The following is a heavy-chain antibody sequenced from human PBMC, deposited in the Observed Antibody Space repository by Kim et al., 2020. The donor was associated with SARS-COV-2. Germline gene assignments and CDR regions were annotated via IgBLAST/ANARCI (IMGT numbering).Heavy chain of an antibody. CDR3: AIQTTPSGWYFDY. Sequence: YNPSLKSRVTISVDTSKNQFSLKLSSVTAADTAVYYCAIQTTPSGWYFDYWGQGTLVTVSS. D-gene: IGHD6-19*01. V-gene: IGHV4-39*01. J-gene: IGHJ4*02.